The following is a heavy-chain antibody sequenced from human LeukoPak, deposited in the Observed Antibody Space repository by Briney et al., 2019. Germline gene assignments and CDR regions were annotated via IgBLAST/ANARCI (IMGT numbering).Heavy chain of an antibody. J-gene: IGHJ6*03. CDR3: AREAEGYDILTGYYPYYYYYYMDV. CDR1: GYSISSGYY. V-gene: IGHV4-38-2*02. D-gene: IGHD3-9*01. Sequence: SETLSLTCTVSGYSISSGYYWGWIRQPPGKGLEWIGSIYHSGSTYYNPSLKSRVTISVDTSKNQFSLKLSSVTAADTAVYYCAREAEGYDILTGYYPYYYYYYMDVWGKGTTVTISS. CDR2: IYHSGST.